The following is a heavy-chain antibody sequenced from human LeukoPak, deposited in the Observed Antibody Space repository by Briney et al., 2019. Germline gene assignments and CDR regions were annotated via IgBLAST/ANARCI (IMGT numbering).Heavy chain of an antibody. Sequence: PGRSLRLSWAASGFTFSSYAMSWVRQAPGKGLEWVSAISGSGGSTYYADSVKGRFTISRDNSKNTLYLQMNSLRAEDTAVYYCAKGESNYDFWSGYYFDYWGQGTLVTVSS. V-gene: IGHV3-23*01. D-gene: IGHD3-3*01. CDR2: ISGSGGST. J-gene: IGHJ4*02. CDR3: AKGESNYDFWSGYYFDY. CDR1: GFTFSSYA.